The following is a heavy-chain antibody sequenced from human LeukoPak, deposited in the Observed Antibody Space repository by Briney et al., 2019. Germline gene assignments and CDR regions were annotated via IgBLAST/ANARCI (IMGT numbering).Heavy chain of an antibody. CDR3: ARDYYGSGSYYSGRFDP. CDR2: INPNSGGT. D-gene: IGHD3-10*01. Sequence: ASVEVSCKASGYTFTGYYMHWVRQAPGQGLEWMGWINPNSGGTDYAQKFQGRVTMTRDTSISTAYMELSRLRSDDTAVYYCARDYYGSGSYYSGRFDPWGQGTLVTVSS. CDR1: GYTFTGYY. J-gene: IGHJ5*02. V-gene: IGHV1-2*02.